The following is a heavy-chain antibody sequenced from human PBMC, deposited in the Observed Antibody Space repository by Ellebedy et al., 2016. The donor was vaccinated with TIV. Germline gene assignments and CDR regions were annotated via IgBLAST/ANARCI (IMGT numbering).Heavy chain of an antibody. V-gene: IGHV1-8*01. CDR1: RYIFIDYD. J-gene: IGHJ4*02. D-gene: IGHD2-2*01. CDR3: ARCPPGNSTKDY. Sequence: ASVKVSXKASRYIFIDYDINWVRQAPGQGLEWVGWMHPKSGVAGYGQKFEGRVTMTRNTSIKTAYLELNSLRSEDTAIYYCARCPPGNSTKDYWGQGTLVTVSS. CDR2: MHPKSGVA.